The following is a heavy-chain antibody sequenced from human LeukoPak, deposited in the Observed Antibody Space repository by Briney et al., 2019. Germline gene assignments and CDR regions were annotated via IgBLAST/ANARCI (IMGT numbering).Heavy chain of an antibody. Sequence: GGSLRLTCAASGFTFSSYGMHWVRQAPGKGLEWVAFIRYDGSNKYYADSVKGRFTISRDNSKNTLYLQMNSLRAEDTAVYYCAKGDFWSGYYRVVDYWGQGTLVTVSS. J-gene: IGHJ4*02. CDR1: GFTFSSYG. CDR2: IRYDGSNK. D-gene: IGHD3-3*01. CDR3: AKGDFWSGYYRVVDY. V-gene: IGHV3-30*02.